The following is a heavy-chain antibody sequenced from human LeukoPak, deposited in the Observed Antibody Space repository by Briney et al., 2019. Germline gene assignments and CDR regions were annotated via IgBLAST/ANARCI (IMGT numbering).Heavy chain of an antibody. V-gene: IGHV4/OR15-8*02. J-gene: IGHJ4*02. CDR1: GGSINGTNW. D-gene: IGHD1-26*01. Sequence: SETLSLTCGVSGGSINGTNWWSWVRQPPGQGLEWVGEISLAGQTNYNPSLNGRVTMSLDKSSNQLSLHLTSVTAADTATYFCSRESGPFCPFGYWGQGTLVIVSS. CDR3: SRESGPFCPFGY. CDR2: ISLAGQT.